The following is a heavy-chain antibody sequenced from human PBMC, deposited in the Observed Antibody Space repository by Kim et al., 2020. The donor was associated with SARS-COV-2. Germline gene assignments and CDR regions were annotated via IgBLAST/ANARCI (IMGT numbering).Heavy chain of an antibody. V-gene: IGHV3-11*01. Sequence: VKGRFTISRDNAKSSLYLQMNSLRAEDTAVYYCAREGSSWFSGHLNWFDPWGQGTLVTVSS. CDR3: AREGSSWFSGHLNWFDP. D-gene: IGHD6-13*01. J-gene: IGHJ5*02.